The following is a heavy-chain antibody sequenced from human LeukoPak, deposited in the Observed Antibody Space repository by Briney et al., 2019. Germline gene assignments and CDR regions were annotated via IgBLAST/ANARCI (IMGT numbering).Heavy chain of an antibody. CDR3: ITPLPYSAQ. V-gene: IGHV3-15*07. CDR1: GFTFSSYA. J-gene: IGHJ1*01. CDR2: IKPKTDGETT. Sequence: GGSLRLSCAASGFTFSSYAMNWVRQAPGKGLEWVGRIKPKTDGETTEYAAPVKDRFSISRDDSKSMMYPQMNSLKTEDTAVYYCITPLPYSAQGGQGTLVTVSS. D-gene: IGHD2-21*01.